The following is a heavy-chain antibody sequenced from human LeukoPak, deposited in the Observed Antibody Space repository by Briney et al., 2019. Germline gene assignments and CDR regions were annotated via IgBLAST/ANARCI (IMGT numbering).Heavy chain of an antibody. Sequence: ASVKVSCKASGYTFTSYDINWVRQATGQGLEWMGWMNPNSGNTGYAQKFQGRVTVTRNTSISTAYMELSSLRSEDTAVYYCARERDDSSGYYSNGVGYWGQGTLVTVSS. D-gene: IGHD3-22*01. CDR3: ARERDDSSGYYSNGVGY. CDR2: MNPNSGNT. V-gene: IGHV1-8*01. J-gene: IGHJ4*02. CDR1: GYTFTSYD.